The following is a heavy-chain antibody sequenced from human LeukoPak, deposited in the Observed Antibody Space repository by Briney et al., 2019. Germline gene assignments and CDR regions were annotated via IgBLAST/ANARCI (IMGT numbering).Heavy chain of an antibody. V-gene: IGHV4-39*01. CDR1: GGSISSSSYY. CDR3: ARVPKFGELSSYFDY. J-gene: IGHJ4*02. D-gene: IGHD3-10*02. CDR2: IYYSGST. Sequence: SETLSLTCTVSGGSISSSSYYWGWIRQPPGKGLEWIGTIYYSGSTYQNPSLESRVTISVDTSKNQFSLRLNSVTAADTAVYYCARVPKFGELSSYFDYWGQGTLVTVSS.